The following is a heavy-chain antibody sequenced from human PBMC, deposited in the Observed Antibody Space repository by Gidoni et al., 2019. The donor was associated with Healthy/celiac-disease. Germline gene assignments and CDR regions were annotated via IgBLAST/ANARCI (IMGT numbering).Heavy chain of an antibody. J-gene: IGHJ4*02. D-gene: IGHD3-10*01. CDR1: GFTFSGSA. V-gene: IGHV3-73*02. Sequence: EVQLVESGGGLVQPGGSLRLSCAASGFTFSGSAMHWVRQASGNGLEWVGRIRSKANSYATAYAASGKGRFTISRDDSKNTAYLQMNSLKTEDTAVYYCTTGARTADYWGQGTLVTVSS. CDR3: TTGARTADY. CDR2: IRSKANSYAT.